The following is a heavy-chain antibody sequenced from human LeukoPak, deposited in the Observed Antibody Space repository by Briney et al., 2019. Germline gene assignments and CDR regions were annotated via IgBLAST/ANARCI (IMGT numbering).Heavy chain of an antibody. CDR1: GGSISSYY. CDR3: ARASVLLWFGEPRHAFDI. Sequence: KPSETLSLTCTVSGGSISSYYWSWIRQPPGKGLEWIGYIYYSGSTNYNPSLKSRVTISVDTSKNQFSLKLSSVTAADTAVYYCARASVLLWFGEPRHAFDIWGQGTMVTVSS. J-gene: IGHJ3*02. CDR2: IYYSGST. D-gene: IGHD3-10*01. V-gene: IGHV4-59*01.